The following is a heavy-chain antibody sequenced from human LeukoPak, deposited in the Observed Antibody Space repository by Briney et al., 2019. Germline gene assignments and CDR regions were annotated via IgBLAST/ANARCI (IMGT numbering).Heavy chain of an antibody. J-gene: IGHJ4*02. CDR3: ARVMYSSSWGSEYVDY. CDR2: IYYSGST. Sequence: PSETLSLTCTVSGGSISSYYWSWIRQPPGKGLEWIGYIYYSGSTNYNPSLKSRVTISVDTSKNQFSLKLSSVTAADTAVYYCARVMYSSSWGSEYVDYWGQGTLVTVSS. V-gene: IGHV4-59*01. D-gene: IGHD6-13*01. CDR1: GGSISSYY.